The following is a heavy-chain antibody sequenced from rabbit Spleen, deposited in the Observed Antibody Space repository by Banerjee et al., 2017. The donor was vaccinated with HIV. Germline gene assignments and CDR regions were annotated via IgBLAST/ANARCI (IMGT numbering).Heavy chain of an antibody. CDR2: IYTGSGGDT. CDR1: GFSFSSYY. V-gene: IGHV1S40*01. Sequence: QSLEESGGGLVQPEGSLTLTCTASGFSFSSYYMNWVRQAPGKGLEWIACIYTGSGGDTYYASWAKGRFTISKTSSTTVTLQLTSLTAADTATYFCARDLAGVIGWNFNLWGQGTLVTVS. J-gene: IGHJ4*01. D-gene: IGHD4-1*01. CDR3: ARDLAGVIGWNFNL.